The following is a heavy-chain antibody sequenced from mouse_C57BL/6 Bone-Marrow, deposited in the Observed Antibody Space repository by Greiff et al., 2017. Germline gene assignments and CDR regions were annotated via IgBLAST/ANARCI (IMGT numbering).Heavy chain of an antibody. CDR2: IYPGSGST. CDR1: GYTFTSYC. J-gene: IGHJ2*01. V-gene: IGHV1-55*01. Sequence: VQLQQSGAELVKPGASVKMSCKASGYTFTSYCITWVKQRPGQGLEWIGDIYPGSGSTNYNEKFKSKATLTVDTSSSTAYMQLSSLTSEDSAVYYCEDLYGGDAYSCDYWGQGTTLTVSS. CDR3: EDLYGGDAYSCDY. D-gene: IGHD2-13*01.